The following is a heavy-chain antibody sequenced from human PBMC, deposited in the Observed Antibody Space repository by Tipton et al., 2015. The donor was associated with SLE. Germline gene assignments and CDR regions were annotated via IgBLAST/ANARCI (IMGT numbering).Heavy chain of an antibody. CDR3: ARGRGMITYGGVFAD. CDR2: ISSSGST. CDR1: GGSINSSTSF. Sequence: TLSLTCNVSGGSINSSTSFWAWIRQPPGKGLEWIASISSSGSTDHNPSLRSRVSISLDTSKNQFSLRLTSATAADTAVYYCARGRGMITYGGVFADWGQGTLVTVSS. V-gene: IGHV4-39*07. J-gene: IGHJ4*02. D-gene: IGHD3-16*02.